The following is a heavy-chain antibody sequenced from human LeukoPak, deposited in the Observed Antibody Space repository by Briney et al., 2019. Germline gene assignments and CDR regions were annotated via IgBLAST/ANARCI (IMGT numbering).Heavy chain of an antibody. J-gene: IGHJ3*02. D-gene: IGHD1-1*01. CDR2: ISSSGSTI. CDR1: GFTFSSYS. CDR3: ARARTPTSQRHNDAFDI. Sequence: GGSLRLSCAASGFTFSSYSMNWVRQAPGKGLEWVSYISSSGSTIYYADSVKGRFTISRDNAKNSLYLQMNSLRAEDTAVYYCARARTPTSQRHNDAFDIWGQGTMVTVSS. V-gene: IGHV3-48*04.